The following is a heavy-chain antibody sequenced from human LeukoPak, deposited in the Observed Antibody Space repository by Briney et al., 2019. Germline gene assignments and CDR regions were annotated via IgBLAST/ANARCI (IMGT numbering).Heavy chain of an antibody. CDR1: GGSISSGSYY. Sequence: SQTLSLTCTVSGGSISSGSYYWSWIRQPAGKGLEWIGRIYTSGSTNYNPSLKSRVTISVDTSKNQFSLKLSSVTAADTAVYYCAEEISFDYWGQGTLVTVSS. CDR3: AEEISFDY. V-gene: IGHV4-61*02. J-gene: IGHJ4*02. CDR2: IYTSGST.